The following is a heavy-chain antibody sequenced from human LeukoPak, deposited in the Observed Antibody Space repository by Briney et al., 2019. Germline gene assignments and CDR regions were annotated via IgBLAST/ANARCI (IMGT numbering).Heavy chain of an antibody. Sequence: ASVQVSCKASGYTFTSYDINWVRQATGQGLEWMGWMNPNSGNTGYAQKFQGRVTMTRNTSISTAYMELSSLRSEDTAVYYCARSSSFRSPYYYYYYGMDVWGQGTTVTVSS. CDR1: GYTFTSYD. J-gene: IGHJ6*02. D-gene: IGHD6-6*01. CDR2: MNPNSGNT. V-gene: IGHV1-8*01. CDR3: ARSSSFRSPYYYYYYGMDV.